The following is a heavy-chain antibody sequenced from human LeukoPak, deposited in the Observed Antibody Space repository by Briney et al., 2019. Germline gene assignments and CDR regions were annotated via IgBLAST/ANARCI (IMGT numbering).Heavy chain of an antibody. CDR1: GFTFSSYD. D-gene: IGHD3-10*01. J-gene: IGHJ5*02. Sequence: PGGSLRLSCAASGFTFSSYDMHWVRQATGKGLEWVSAIGTAGDTYYPGSVKGRFTISRDNAKNSLYLQMNSLRAEDTAVYYCARDLGDYGSGIPLHSWGQGTLVTVSS. CDR2: IGTAGDT. CDR3: ARDLGDYGSGIPLHS. V-gene: IGHV3-13*01.